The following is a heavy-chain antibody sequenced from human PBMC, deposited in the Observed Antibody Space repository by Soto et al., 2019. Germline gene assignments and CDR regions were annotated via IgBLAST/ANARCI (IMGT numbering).Heavy chain of an antibody. J-gene: IGHJ3*02. CDR3: ARDGAYYVFWSGYYLVGAFDI. Sequence: QVQLQESGPGLVKPSGTLSLTCAVSSGSISSSNWWSWVRQPPGKGLEWIGEIYHSVSTNYNPSRKIRVTISVDKSKNQFSLKLRSVTSSDTAVYYCARDGAYYVFWSGYYLVGAFDIWGQGTMVTFSS. CDR1: SGSISSSNW. CDR2: IYHSVST. D-gene: IGHD3-3*01. V-gene: IGHV4-4*02.